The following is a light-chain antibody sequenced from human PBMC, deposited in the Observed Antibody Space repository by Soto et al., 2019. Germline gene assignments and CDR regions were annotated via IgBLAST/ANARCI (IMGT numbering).Light chain of an antibody. J-gene: IGLJ3*02. V-gene: IGLV1-40*01. CDR2: GNT. Sequence: VLTQPPSMSGAPGQRVTISCTGSSSNIGAGYDVHWYQHLPGTAPKLLIYGNTNRPSGVPDRFSGSKSGTSASLAITGLQAEDEADYYCQSHDSSLNSWVFGGGTKVTVL. CDR1: SSNIGAGYD. CDR3: QSHDSSLNSWV.